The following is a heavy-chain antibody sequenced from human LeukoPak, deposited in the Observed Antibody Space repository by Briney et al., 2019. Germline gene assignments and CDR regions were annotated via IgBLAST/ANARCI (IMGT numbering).Heavy chain of an antibody. V-gene: IGHV3-66*01. J-gene: IGHJ4*02. CDR3: VTSTEQQFIPYDY. D-gene: IGHD6-13*01. Sequence: PAGGSLRLSCAASGINVSSNYMTWIRQAPGKGLEWVSLIYGGDAAYYPESVRGRFMISRDNLKNTLFLQMNSLRVEDTAVYYCVTSTEQQFIPYDYWGQGTHVTVSS. CDR1: GINVSSNY. CDR2: IYGGDAA.